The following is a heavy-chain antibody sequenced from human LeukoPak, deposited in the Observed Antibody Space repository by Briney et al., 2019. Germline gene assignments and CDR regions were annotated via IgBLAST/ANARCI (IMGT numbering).Heavy chain of an antibody. CDR3: ARGFPITMVRGVIAHYFDY. CDR2: INHGGST. Sequence: SETLSLTCAVYGGSFSGYYWSWIRQPPGKGLEWIGEINHGGSTNYNPSLKSRVTISVDTSKNQFSLKLSSVTAADTAVYYCARGFPITMVRGVIAHYFDYWGQGTLVTVSS. D-gene: IGHD3-10*01. V-gene: IGHV4-34*01. CDR1: GGSFSGYY. J-gene: IGHJ4*02.